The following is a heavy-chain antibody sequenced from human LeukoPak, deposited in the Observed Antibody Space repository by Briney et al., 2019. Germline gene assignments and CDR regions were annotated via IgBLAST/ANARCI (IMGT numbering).Heavy chain of an antibody. Sequence: NAGGSLRLSCAASGFTFSAYSMNWVRQAPGTGLEWVSSITSGDFVYFADSLKGRFTISRDNAKSSLYLQMNSLRAEDTAVYYCAKSHITRYPLQYYFDLWGQGAQVIVSS. CDR2: ITSGDFV. V-gene: IGHV3-69-1*01. D-gene: IGHD2-21*01. CDR1: GFTFSAYS. J-gene: IGHJ4*02. CDR3: AKSHITRYPLQYYFDL.